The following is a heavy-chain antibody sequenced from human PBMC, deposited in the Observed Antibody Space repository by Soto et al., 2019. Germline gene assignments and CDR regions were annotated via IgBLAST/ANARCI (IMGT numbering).Heavy chain of an antibody. J-gene: IGHJ4*02. V-gene: IGHV3-23*01. CDR3: AKDRNYPRDQFHY. D-gene: IGHD1-7*01. CDR2: ISANGQGI. CDR1: GFTFSTYA. Sequence: LRLSCAASGFTFSTYAMSWVRQAPGKGLEWVSAISANGQGIYYADSVRGRFTISRDNSKNTIFLHMDSLRAEDTAVYYCAKDRNYPRDQFHYWGQGTLVTVSS.